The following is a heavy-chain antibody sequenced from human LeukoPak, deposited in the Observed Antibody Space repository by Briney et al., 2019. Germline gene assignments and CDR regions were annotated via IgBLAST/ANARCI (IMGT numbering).Heavy chain of an antibody. CDR3: AKLYPYDFWSGYSSAFYFDY. Sequence: PGGSLRLSCAASNFSFNTYGVHWVRQPPGKGLEWVALIWFDGSKQYYADSVKGRFTISRDNSKNTLYLQMNSLRAEDTAVYYCAKLYPYDFWSGYSSAFYFDYWGQGTLVTVSS. D-gene: IGHD3-3*01. CDR2: IWFDGSKQ. V-gene: IGHV3-33*06. J-gene: IGHJ4*02. CDR1: NFSFNTYG.